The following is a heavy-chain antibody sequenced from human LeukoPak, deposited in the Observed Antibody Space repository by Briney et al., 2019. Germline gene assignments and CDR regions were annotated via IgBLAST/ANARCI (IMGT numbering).Heavy chain of an antibody. CDR3: AKQYYDFWSGYHY. CDR1: GFTFSSYG. V-gene: IGHV3-30*18. CDR2: ISYDGSNK. J-gene: IGHJ4*02. D-gene: IGHD3-3*01. Sequence: PGGSLRLSCAASGFTFSSYGMHWVRQAPGKGLEWVAVISYDGSNKYYADSVKGRFTISRDNSKNTLYLQMNSLRAEDTAVYYCAKQYYDFWSGYHYWGQGTLVTVSS.